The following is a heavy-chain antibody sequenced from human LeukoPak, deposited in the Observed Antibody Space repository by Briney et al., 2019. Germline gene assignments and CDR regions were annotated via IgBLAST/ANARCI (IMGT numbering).Heavy chain of an antibody. V-gene: IGHV3-23*01. D-gene: IGHD5-18*01. J-gene: IGHJ3*02. Sequence: GGSLRLSCAASGFTVSSNYMSWVRKAPGKGLEGVSAISGSGGSTYYADSVKGRFTISRDNSKNTLYLQMNSLRAEDTAVYYCAKAGTAMVRRAFDIWGQGTMVTVSS. CDR1: GFTVSSNY. CDR3: AKAGTAMVRRAFDI. CDR2: ISGSGGST.